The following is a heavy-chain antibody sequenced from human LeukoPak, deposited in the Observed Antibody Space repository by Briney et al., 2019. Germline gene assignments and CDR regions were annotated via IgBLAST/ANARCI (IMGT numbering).Heavy chain of an antibody. CDR2: IKRDGITI. D-gene: IGHD1-20*01. J-gene: IGHJ4*02. Sequence: GGSLRLSCAASGYTFSNYMMHWVRQAPGKGLVWVSRIKRDGITITYADSVKGRFTISRDNAKNTLYLQMNSLRAEDTAVYYCLRDLNWSLDQWGQGTLVTVSS. CDR1: GYTFSNYM. V-gene: IGHV3-74*01. CDR3: LRDLNWSLDQ.